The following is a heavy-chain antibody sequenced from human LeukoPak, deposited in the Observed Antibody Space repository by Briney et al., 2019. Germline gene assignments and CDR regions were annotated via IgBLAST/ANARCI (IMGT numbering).Heavy chain of an antibody. V-gene: IGHV4-34*01. D-gene: IGHD3-10*01. CDR1: GFTFSSYS. J-gene: IGHJ4*02. CDR3: ARYYYGSGLDY. Sequence: TGGSLRLSCAASGFTFSSYSMNWVRQPPGKGLEWIGEINHSGSTNYNPSLKSRVTISVDTSENQFSLKLSSVAAADTAVYYCARYYYGSGLDYWGQGTLVTVSS. CDR2: INHSGST.